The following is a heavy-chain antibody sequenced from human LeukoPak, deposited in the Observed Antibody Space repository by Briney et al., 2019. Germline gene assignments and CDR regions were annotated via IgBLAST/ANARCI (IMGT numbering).Heavy chain of an antibody. J-gene: IGHJ4*02. D-gene: IGHD3-10*01. CDR2: ISYDGSNK. Sequence: GGSLRLSCAASGFTFSSYAMHWVRQAPGKGLEWVAVISYDGSNKYYADSVKGRFTISRDNSKNTLYLQINSLRTEDTAVYYCARADYDSGTYLDYWGQGALVTVSS. V-gene: IGHV3-30-3*01. CDR3: ARADYDSGTYLDY. CDR1: GFTFSSYA.